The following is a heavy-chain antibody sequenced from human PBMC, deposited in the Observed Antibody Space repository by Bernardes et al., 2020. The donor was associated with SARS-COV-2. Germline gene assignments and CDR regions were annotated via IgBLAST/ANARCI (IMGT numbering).Heavy chain of an antibody. V-gene: IGHV4-34*01. Sequence: SETLSLTCAVYGGSFSGYYWSWIRQPPGKGLEWIGEINHSGSTNYNPSLKSRVTISVDTNQFSLKLSSVTAADTAVYYCARGRPFSSFYYYYGMDVWGQGTTVTVSS. CDR2: INHSGST. J-gene: IGHJ6*02. CDR3: ARGRPFSSFYYYYGMDV. CDR1: GGSFSGYY. D-gene: IGHD1-26*01.